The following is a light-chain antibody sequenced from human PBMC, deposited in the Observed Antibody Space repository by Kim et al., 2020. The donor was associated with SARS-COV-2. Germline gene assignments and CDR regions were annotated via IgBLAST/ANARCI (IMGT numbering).Light chain of an antibody. Sequence: DIVMTQSPLSLPVTPGEPASISCRSSQSLLHSNGYQYLDWYLQKAGQSPQLLIYLGYHRASGVPDRFSGSGSGTDFTLKISRVEAEDVGVYYCMQALLTPYTFGQGTKLEI. CDR2: LGY. V-gene: IGKV2-28*01. J-gene: IGKJ2*01. CDR1: QSLLHSNGYQY. CDR3: MQALLTPYT.